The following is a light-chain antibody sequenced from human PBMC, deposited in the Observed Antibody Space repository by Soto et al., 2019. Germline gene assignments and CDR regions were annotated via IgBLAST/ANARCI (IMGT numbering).Light chain of an antibody. CDR3: CSYGGSRASYV. CDR2: EGT. CDR1: SSDVGSYTL. Sequence: QSALTQPASVSGSPGQSITISCSGTSSDVGSYTLVSWYQQYPGKVPKLLIYEGTKRPSGVSHRFSGSKSGNTASLTISALQAEDEADYFCCSYGGSRASYVFGTGTQLTVL. V-gene: IGLV2-23*01. J-gene: IGLJ1*01.